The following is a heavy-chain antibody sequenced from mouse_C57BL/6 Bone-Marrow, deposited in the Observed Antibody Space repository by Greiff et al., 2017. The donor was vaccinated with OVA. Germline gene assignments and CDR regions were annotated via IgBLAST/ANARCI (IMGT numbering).Heavy chain of an antibody. CDR1: GIDFSRYW. D-gene: IGHD2-5*01. V-gene: IGHV4-1*01. Sequence: EVKLLESGGGLVQPGGSLKLSCAASGIDFSRYWMSWVRRAPGKGLEWIGEINPDSSTINYAPSLKDKFIISRDNAKNTLYLQMSKVRSEDTALDYCARRYSNYEAMDYWGQGTSVTVSS. J-gene: IGHJ4*01. CDR2: INPDSSTI. CDR3: ARRYSNYEAMDY.